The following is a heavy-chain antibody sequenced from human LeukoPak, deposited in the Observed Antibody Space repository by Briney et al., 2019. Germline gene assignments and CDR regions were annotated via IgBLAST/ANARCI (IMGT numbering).Heavy chain of an antibody. V-gene: IGHV3-7*03. CDR2: IKQDGSER. J-gene: IGHJ4*02. CDR1: GFTSSSYW. D-gene: IGHD5-18*01. Sequence: GSLRLSCAASGFTSSSYWMTWVRQAPGKGLEWVANIKQDGSERYYADSVKGRFTISRDNAKNSLYLEMNSLRVEDTAVYYCARGGYSYGNFDYWGQGTLVTVSS. CDR3: ARGGYSYGNFDY.